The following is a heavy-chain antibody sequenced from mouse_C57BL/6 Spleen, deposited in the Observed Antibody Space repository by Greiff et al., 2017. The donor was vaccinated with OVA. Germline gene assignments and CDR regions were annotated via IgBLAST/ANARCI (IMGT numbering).Heavy chain of an antibody. V-gene: IGHV1-81*01. CDR2: IFPRSGNT. J-gene: IGHJ3*01. Sequence: VQLQQSGAELARPGASVKLSCKASGYTFTSYGISWVKQRTGQGLEWIGEIFPRSGNTYYNEKFKGKATLTADKSSSTAYMELRSLTSEDAAVYFCASLYGSFAYWGQGTLGTVSA. CDR1: GYTFTSYG. D-gene: IGHD1-1*02. CDR3: ASLYGSFAY.